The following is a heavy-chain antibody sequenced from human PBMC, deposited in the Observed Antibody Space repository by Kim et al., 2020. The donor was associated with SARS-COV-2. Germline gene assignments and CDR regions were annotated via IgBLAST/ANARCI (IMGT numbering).Heavy chain of an antibody. CDR2: IWYDGILQ. V-gene: IGHV3-33*01. Sequence: GGSLRLSCAASGFIFSNYGMHWVRQAPGKGLEWAAVIWYDGILQAYADSVKGRFTISRDNAKHMVYLQMDGLTVDDTAVYYCATQHHNRNLENWGQGTLV. CDR3: ATQHHNRNLEN. CDR1: GFIFSNYG. D-gene: IGHD6-13*01. J-gene: IGHJ1*01.